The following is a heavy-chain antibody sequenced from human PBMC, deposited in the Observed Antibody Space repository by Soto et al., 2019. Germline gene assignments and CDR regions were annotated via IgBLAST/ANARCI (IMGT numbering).Heavy chain of an antibody. CDR3: VRAGGFGSGSN. V-gene: IGHV1-18*01. CDR2: ISAYNGNT. J-gene: IGHJ4*02. Sequence: QVQLVQSGAEVKKPGASVKVSCKASGYTFTSYGITWVRQAPGQGLEWMGWISAYNGNTNYAQKLQGRGTLTTDTSPSPSYLPLRRLRSDDTGVYYCVRAGGFGSGSNWGQGNLVIVSS. CDR1: GYTFTSYG. D-gene: IGHD3-10*01.